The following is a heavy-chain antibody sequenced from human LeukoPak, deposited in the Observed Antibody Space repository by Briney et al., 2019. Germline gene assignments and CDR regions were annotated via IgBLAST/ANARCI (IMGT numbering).Heavy chain of an antibody. CDR1: RFSLSTSAGG. CDR2: IYWDDDK. Sequence: ESGPTLVNPTKTLTLTCTFSRFSLSTSAGGVGWIRQPPGKALEWLALIYWDDDKRYSPSLKSRLTITKDTSKNQVVLTMTNMDPVDTATYYCAHRLTYYYDSSGFDYWGQGTLVTVSS. CDR3: AHRLTYYYDSSGFDY. V-gene: IGHV2-5*02. D-gene: IGHD3-22*01. J-gene: IGHJ4*02.